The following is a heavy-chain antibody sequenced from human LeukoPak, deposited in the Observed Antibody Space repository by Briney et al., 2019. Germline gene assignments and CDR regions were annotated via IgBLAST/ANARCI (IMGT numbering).Heavy chain of an antibody. J-gene: IGHJ4*02. Sequence: RGGSLRLSRSVSGFTFSTCVLLWVRQAPGKGLEYVSAISSNGDNTYYADSVKGRFTISRDNSKNTLYLQMSSLRADDTAVYYCVRGTGYWGQGTLVTVSS. V-gene: IGHV3-64D*06. CDR2: ISSNGDNT. CDR3: VRGTGY. CDR1: GFTFSTCV.